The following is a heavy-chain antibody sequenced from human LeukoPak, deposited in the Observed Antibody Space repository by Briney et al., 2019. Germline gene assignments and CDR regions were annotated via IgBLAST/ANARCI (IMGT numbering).Heavy chain of an antibody. J-gene: IGHJ4*02. V-gene: IGHV3-23*01. CDR2: ISGSGGST. D-gene: IGHD2-8*01. Sequence: GGSLRLSCAASGFTFRSYAMSWVRQAPGKGLEWVSDISGSGGSTYYADSVKGRFTISRDNSKNTLYLQMNSLRAEDTAVYYCAKGGRCTNGVCYPGSPDYWGQGTLVTVSS. CDR3: AKGGRCTNGVCYPGSPDY. CDR1: GFTFRSYA.